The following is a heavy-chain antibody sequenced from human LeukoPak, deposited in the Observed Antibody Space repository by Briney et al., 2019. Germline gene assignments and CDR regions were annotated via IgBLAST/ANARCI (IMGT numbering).Heavy chain of an antibody. D-gene: IGHD3-3*01. CDR1: GFTFDDYA. J-gene: IGHJ4*02. V-gene: IGHV3-9*01. Sequence: GGSLRLSCAASGFTFDDYAMHWVRQAPGKGLEWVSGISWNSGSIGYADSVKGRFTISRDNAKNSLYLQMNSLRAEDTAVYYCARDRGEGGYDFSSGYYFWGQGTLVTVSS. CDR2: ISWNSGSI. CDR3: ARDRGEGGYDFSSGYYF.